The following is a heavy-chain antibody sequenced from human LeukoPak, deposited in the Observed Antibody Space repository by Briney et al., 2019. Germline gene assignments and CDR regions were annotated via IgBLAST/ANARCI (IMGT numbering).Heavy chain of an antibody. D-gene: IGHD1-26*01. CDR2: ISYDGSNK. CDR3: ARDRGSDSGSYPNWFDP. Sequence: GGSLRLSCAASGFTFSSYAMHWVRQAPGKGLEWVAVISYDGSNKYYADSVKGRFTIPRDNSKNTLYLQMNSLRAEDTAVYYCARDRGSDSGSYPNWFDPWGQGTLVTVSS. V-gene: IGHV3-30-3*01. J-gene: IGHJ5*02. CDR1: GFTFSSYA.